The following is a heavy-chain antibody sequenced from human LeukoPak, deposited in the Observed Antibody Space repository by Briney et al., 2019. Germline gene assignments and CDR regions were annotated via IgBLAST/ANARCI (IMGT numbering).Heavy chain of an antibody. J-gene: IGHJ4*02. CDR2: IIPAIGVT. V-gene: IGHV1-69*04. CDR3: ARTVDIVASIREYYFDY. CDR1: GDTFSRFASRYA. D-gene: IGHD5-12*01. Sequence: ASVKVSCKVSGDTFSRFASRYAISWARQAPGQGLEWMGRIIPAIGVTNYAQRFHGRVTLTADKSTSTAYMELSSLRSEDTAMYYCARTVDIVASIREYYFDYWGQGTLVTVSS.